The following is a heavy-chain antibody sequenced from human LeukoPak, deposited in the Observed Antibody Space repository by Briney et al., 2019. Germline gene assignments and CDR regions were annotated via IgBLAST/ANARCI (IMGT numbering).Heavy chain of an antibody. V-gene: IGHV4-59*01. J-gene: IGHJ4*02. CDR2: IYYSGST. Sequence: SETLSLTCTVSGGSISSYYWSWIRQPPGKGLEWIGYIYYSGSTNYNPSLKSRVTISVDTSKNQFSLKLSSVTAADTAVYYCARVGKQWLVHDYWGQGTLVTVSS. CDR1: GGSISSYY. D-gene: IGHD6-19*01. CDR3: ARVGKQWLVHDY.